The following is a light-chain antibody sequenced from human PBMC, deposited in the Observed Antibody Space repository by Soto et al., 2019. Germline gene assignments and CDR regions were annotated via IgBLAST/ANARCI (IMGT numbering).Light chain of an antibody. V-gene: IGKV1-5*03. CDR1: QSISSW. J-gene: IGKJ1*01. Sequence: DIQMTQSPSTLSASVGDRVTITCRASQSISSWLAWYQQKPGKAPKXLIYKASSLESGVPSRFSGSGSGTEFTITISSLQPDDFATYYCQQYNSYRWTFGQGTKVDIK. CDR2: KAS. CDR3: QQYNSYRWT.